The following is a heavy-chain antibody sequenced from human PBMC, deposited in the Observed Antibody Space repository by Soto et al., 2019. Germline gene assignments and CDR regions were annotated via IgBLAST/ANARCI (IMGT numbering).Heavy chain of an antibody. CDR3: ARDHIVVVTATIRPFDY. CDR1: GYTFTSYG. V-gene: IGHV1-18*01. J-gene: IGHJ4*02. D-gene: IGHD2-21*02. Sequence: GASVKVSCNASGYTFTSYGISWVRQAPGQGLEWMGWISAYNGNTNYAQKLQGRVTMTTDTSTSTAYMELRSLRSDDTAVYYCARDHIVVVTATIRPFDYWGQGTLVTVSS. CDR2: ISAYNGNT.